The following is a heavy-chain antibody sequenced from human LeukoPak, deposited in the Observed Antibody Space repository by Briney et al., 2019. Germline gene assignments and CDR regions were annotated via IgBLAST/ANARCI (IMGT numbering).Heavy chain of an antibody. V-gene: IGHV3-9*01. D-gene: IGHD5-12*01. CDR2: ISWNSGSI. J-gene: IGHJ4*02. CDR3: AKDLYKRDIVATMGFDY. Sequence: GGSLRLSCAASGFTFDNYAMHWVRQAPGKGLEWVSGISWNSGSIGYADSVKGRFTISRDNAKNSLYLQMNSLRAEDTALYYCAKDLYKRDIVATMGFDYWGQGTLDTVSS. CDR1: GFTFDNYA.